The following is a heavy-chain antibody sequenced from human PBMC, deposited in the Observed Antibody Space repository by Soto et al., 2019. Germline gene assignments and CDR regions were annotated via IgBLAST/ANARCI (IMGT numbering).Heavy chain of an antibody. D-gene: IGHD3-10*01. CDR1: GFTFNNYA. CDR2: ISGGGDTT. Sequence: EVQLLESGGGLVQPGGSLRLSCAASGFTFNNYAMTWVRQAPGKGLEWVSAISGGGDTTSYADSVKGRFTVSRDGSKNTLYLQLSRLRAEDTALYYCAKGRGGSGSLTPLVYFWGQGTLVTVSS. V-gene: IGHV3-23*01. J-gene: IGHJ4*02. CDR3: AKGRGGSGSLTPLVYF.